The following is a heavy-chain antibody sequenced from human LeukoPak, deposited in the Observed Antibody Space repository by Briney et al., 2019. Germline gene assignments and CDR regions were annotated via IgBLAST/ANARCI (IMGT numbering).Heavy chain of an antibody. CDR3: AGNPNTVAGRRFDY. V-gene: IGHV4-34*01. CDR1: GGSFSGYY. Sequence: PSETLSLTCAVYGGSFSGYYWSWIRQPPGKGLEWIGEINHSGSTNYNPSLKSRVTISVDTSKNQFSLKLSSVTAADTAVYYCAGNPNTVAGRRFDYWGQGTLVTVSS. J-gene: IGHJ4*02. D-gene: IGHD6-19*01. CDR2: INHSGST.